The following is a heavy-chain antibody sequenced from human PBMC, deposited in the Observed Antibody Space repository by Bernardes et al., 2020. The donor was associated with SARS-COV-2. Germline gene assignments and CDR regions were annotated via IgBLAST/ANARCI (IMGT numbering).Heavy chain of an antibody. D-gene: IGHD4-17*01. Sequence: GGSLRLSCAASGFTFNNAWMTWVRQAPGKGLEWVGRIKSKGAGGTTDYAAPVKGRFTISRDDSKNTLYLYMNSLKTEDTAVYYCTTVEDYGGKAYRGGQGTLVTVSS. CDR3: TTVEDYGGKAYR. J-gene: IGHJ4*02. CDR1: GFTFNNAW. CDR2: IKSKGAGGTT. V-gene: IGHV3-15*01.